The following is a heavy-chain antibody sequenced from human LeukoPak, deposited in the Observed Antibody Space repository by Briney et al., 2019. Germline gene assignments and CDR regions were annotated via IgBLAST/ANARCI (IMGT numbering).Heavy chain of an antibody. D-gene: IGHD3-22*01. V-gene: IGHV3-11*01. CDR2: ISSSGSTI. Sequence: GGSLRLSCAASGFTFSDYYMSWIRQAPGKGLEWVSYISSSGSTIYYADSVKGRFTISRDNAKNSLHLQMNSLGAEDTAVYYCARDPDSSGYYYFDYWGQGTLVTVSS. J-gene: IGHJ4*02. CDR3: ARDPDSSGYYYFDY. CDR1: GFTFSDYY.